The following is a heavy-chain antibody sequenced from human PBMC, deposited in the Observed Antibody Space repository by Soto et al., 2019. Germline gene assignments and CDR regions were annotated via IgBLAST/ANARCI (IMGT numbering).Heavy chain of an antibody. CDR2: ISSSSSYI. V-gene: IGHV3-21*01. D-gene: IGHD3-3*01. CDR3: ARGPLFWSGYSDAPNTH. J-gene: IGHJ4*02. CDR1: GFTFSSYS. Sequence: GGSLRLSCAASGFTFSSYSMNWVRQAPGKGLEWVSSISSSSSYIYYADSVKGRFTISRDNAKNSLYLQMNSLRAEDTAVYYCARGPLFWSGYSDAPNTHWGQGTLVTVSS.